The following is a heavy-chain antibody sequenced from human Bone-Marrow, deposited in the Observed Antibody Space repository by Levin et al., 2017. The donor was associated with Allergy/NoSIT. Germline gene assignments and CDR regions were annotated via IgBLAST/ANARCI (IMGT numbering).Heavy chain of an antibody. CDR1: GYTFTDHH. CDR3: ARGGYRYNVDV. V-gene: IGHV1-2*02. J-gene: IGHJ6*02. D-gene: IGHD5-24*01. CDR2: IVPGNGHT. Sequence: GASVKVSCRPSGYTFTDHHIHWVRQAPGQGLEWMGSIVPGNGHTYYPQNFRGRFAMTRDTSISTVYMELSSLTSDDTAVYYCARGGYRYNVDVWGQGTKVTVSS.